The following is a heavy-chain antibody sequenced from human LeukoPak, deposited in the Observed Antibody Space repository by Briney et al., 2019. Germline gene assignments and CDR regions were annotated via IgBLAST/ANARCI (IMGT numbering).Heavy chain of an antibody. CDR2: ISSSSSYI. D-gene: IGHD6-13*01. Sequence: PGGSLRLSCAASGFTFSSYSMNWVRQAPGKGLEWVSSISSSSSYIYYADSVKGRFTISRDNAKNSLYLQMNSLRAEDTAVYYCARDGVVAAAGGWFDPWGQGTLVTVSS. J-gene: IGHJ5*02. V-gene: IGHV3-21*01. CDR3: ARDGVVAAAGGWFDP. CDR1: GFTFSSYS.